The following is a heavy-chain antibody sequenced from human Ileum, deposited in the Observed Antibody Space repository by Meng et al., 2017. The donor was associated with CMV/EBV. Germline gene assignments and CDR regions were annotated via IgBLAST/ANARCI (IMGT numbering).Heavy chain of an antibody. CDR3: ARAYYHSSGYYYGL. V-gene: IGHV1-69*10. CDR1: GGTLSTYV. J-gene: IGHJ4*02. CDR2: IIPILGTP. Sequence: SVKVSCKSSGGTLSTYVISWVRQAPGQGLEWMGGIIPILGTPSYAQKFQGRVTITADKSTSTAYMELSSLRSDDTAVYYCARAYYHSSGYYYGLWGQGTL. D-gene: IGHD3-22*01.